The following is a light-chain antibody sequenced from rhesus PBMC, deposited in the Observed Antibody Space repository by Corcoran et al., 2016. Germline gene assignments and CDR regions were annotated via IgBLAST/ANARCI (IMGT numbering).Light chain of an antibody. Sequence: DIQMTQSPSSLSASVGDRVTITCRASQGINSWLAWYQQKTGTAPKLLIKKASRLESGVPSRFSGSGSGTDFTLTISSLQPEDFATYYCQQYNSAPFTFGPGTKLDIK. CDR2: KAS. J-gene: IGKJ3*01. CDR3: QQYNSAPFT. CDR1: QGINSW. V-gene: IGKV1-21*01.